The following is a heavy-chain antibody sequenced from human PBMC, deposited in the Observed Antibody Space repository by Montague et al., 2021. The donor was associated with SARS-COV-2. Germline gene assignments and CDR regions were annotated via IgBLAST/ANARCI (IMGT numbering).Heavy chain of an antibody. J-gene: IGHJ4*02. Sequence: SETLSLTCTVSGGSISSSSYYWGWIRQPPGKGLEWIGSIYYSGSTYYNPSLKSRVTISVDTSKNQFSLKLSSVTAADTAVYYCARLRAPYYDILTGYYSHHQLDYWGQGTLVTVSS. CDR3: ARLRAPYYDILTGYYSHHQLDY. V-gene: IGHV4-39*01. CDR1: GGSISSSSYY. CDR2: IYYSGST. D-gene: IGHD3-9*01.